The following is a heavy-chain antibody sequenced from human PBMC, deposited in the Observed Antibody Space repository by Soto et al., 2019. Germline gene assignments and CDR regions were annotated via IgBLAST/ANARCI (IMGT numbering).Heavy chain of an antibody. CDR3: GRDMNVLTAAAGPDY. CDR1: GYTFTRYY. D-gene: IGHD6-13*01. J-gene: IGHJ4*02. CDR2: INPSGGSV. V-gene: IGHV1-46*01. Sequence: ASVKVSCKASGYTFTRYYMHWVRQAPGQGLEWMGVINPSGGSVSYAQNFQGRVTMTRDTSTSTVYMELSGLRSEDTAVYYCGRDMNVLTAAAGPDYWGQGTLVTVSS.